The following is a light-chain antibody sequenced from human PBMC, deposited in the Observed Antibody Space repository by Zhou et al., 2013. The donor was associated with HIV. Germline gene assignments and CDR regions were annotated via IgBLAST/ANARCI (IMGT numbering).Light chain of an antibody. CDR1: QDISNY. CDR2: DAS. V-gene: IGKV1-33*01. CDR3: QQYDHLPRPPIT. J-gene: IGKJ5*01. Sequence: DIQMTQSPSSLSASVGDRVTITCQASQDISNYLNCFQAKPGKAPKLLIFDASNLETGVPSRFTGSGSGTDFTFTISSLQSEDVATCYCQQYDHLPRPPITFGQGTRLDIK.